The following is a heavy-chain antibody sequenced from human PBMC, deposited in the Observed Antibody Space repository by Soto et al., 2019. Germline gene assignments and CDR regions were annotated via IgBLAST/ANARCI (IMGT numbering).Heavy chain of an antibody. CDR1: GFTFSSYA. CDR3: ASDAGPSP. CDR2: ISYDGSNK. V-gene: IGHV3-30-3*01. J-gene: IGHJ5*02. Sequence: QVQLVESGGGVVQPGRSLRLSCAASGFTFSSYAMHWVRQAPGKGLEWVAVISYDGSNKYYADSVKGRFTISRDNSKNTLYLQMNSLRAEDTAVYSCASDAGPSPWGQGTLVTVSS.